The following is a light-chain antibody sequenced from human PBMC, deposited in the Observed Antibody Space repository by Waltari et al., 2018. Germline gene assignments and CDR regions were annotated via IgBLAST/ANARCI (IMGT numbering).Light chain of an antibody. CDR1: QDISIY. J-gene: IGKJ3*01. CDR3: QKFNSAPFT. V-gene: IGKV1-27*01. CDR2: SAS. Sequence: DMQMTQSPSSLSASVGERVTITCRASQDISIYLAWYQQKPGKVPQLLIYSASTLQSGVPARFSGSGSGTDFTLTISSLQPDDVATYYCQKFNSAPFTFGPGTKVGIK.